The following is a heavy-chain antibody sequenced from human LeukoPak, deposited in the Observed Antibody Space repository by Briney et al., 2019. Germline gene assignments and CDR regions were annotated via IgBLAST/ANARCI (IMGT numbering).Heavy chain of an antibody. CDR1: GYTFTGYY. CDR2: INPNSGGT. Sequence: ASVKVSCKASGYTFTGYYMHWVRQAPGQGLEWMGWINPNSGGTNYAQKFQGRVTMTRDTSISTAHMELSRLRSDDTAVYYCARGRRGATGSTGDYWGQGTLVTVSS. D-gene: IGHD4-17*01. J-gene: IGHJ4*02. CDR3: ARGRRGATGSTGDY. V-gene: IGHV1-2*02.